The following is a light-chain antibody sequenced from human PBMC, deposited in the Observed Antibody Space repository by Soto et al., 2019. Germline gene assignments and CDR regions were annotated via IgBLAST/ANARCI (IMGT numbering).Light chain of an antibody. V-gene: IGKV4-1*01. Sequence: DIVMTQSPDFLAVSLGERATINCKSSQTVLHTSDNRNYLAWYQQKPGQPPKLLIYWASTREFGVPDRFSGGGSGTDFTLTISTLEAEDVAVYYCQQYYTIPPTFGPGTKVDIK. J-gene: IGKJ3*01. CDR1: QTVLHTSDNRNY. CDR2: WAS. CDR3: QQYYTIPPT.